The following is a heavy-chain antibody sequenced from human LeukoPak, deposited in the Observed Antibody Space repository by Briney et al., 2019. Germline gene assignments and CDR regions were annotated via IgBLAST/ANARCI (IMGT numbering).Heavy chain of an antibody. V-gene: IGHV3-30*02. D-gene: IGHD3-22*01. J-gene: IGHJ4*02. CDR2: IRYDGSDE. CDR1: GFTFSSYG. Sequence: PGGSLRLSCAASGFTFSSYGMHWVRQAPGKGLEWVAFIRYDGSDEYYADSVKGRFTISRDNSKNTLYLQMSSLRAEDTAVYYCARDLNYYDSSGYNPYWGQGTLVTVSS. CDR3: ARDLNYYDSSGYNPY.